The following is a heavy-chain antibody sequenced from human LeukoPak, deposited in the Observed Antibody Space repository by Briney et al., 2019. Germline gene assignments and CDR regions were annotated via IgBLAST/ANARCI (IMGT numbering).Heavy chain of an antibody. CDR1: GGSFSSGNYY. CDR2: ICYSGST. V-gene: IGHV4-61*01. D-gene: IGHD2-2*01. Sequence: PSETLSLTCTVSGGSFSSGNYYWSWVRQPPGTGLEWIGHICYSGSTNSKPSLKSRVTISVDTSKNQFSLKLSSVTAADTAVYYCARVFVVPAAIWYFDLWGRGTLVTVSS. CDR3: ARVFVVPAAIWYFDL. J-gene: IGHJ2*01.